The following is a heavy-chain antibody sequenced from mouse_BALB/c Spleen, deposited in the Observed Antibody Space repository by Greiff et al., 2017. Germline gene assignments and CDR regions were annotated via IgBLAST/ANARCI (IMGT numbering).Heavy chain of an antibody. CDR2: ISSGSSTI. Sequence: EVQGVESGGGLVQPGGSRKLSCAASGFTFSSFGMHWVRQAPEKGLEWVAYISSGSSTIYYADTVKGRFTISRDNPKNTLFLQMTSLRSEDTAMYYCASRDYYGSSYRFAYWGQGTLVTVSA. CDR3: ASRDYYGSSYRFAY. D-gene: IGHD1-1*01. J-gene: IGHJ3*01. V-gene: IGHV5-17*02. CDR1: GFTFSSFG.